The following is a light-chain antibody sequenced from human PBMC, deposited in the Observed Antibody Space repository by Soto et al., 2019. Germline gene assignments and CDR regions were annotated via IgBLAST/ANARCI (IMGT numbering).Light chain of an antibody. V-gene: IGKV3-11*01. CDR1: QYLXNY. J-gene: IGKJ5*01. CDR3: QQYGTSPRT. CDR2: DVS. Sequence: IDLTQSPSALPLSPGKSATLSCRASQYLXNYLIWYQQKPGQAPRILXDDVSNRATGSPARFSGSGSATDFTRTISSLDPEYGAVYYCQQYGTSPRTFGQGTRLEIK.